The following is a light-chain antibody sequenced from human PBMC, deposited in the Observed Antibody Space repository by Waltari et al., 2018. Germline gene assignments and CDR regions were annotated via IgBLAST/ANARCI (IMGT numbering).Light chain of an antibody. CDR3: LAWDSSTAWV. CDR1: KLGDKY. CDR2: QDT. Sequence: SYELTQPPSVSVSPGQTASITCSGDKLGDKYASWYQQKPGQSPVLVIYQDTKRPSGIPDRFSCSNSVNTATLTISGTQGMDEADYYCLAWDSSTAWVFGGGTKLTVL. J-gene: IGLJ3*02. V-gene: IGLV3-1*01.